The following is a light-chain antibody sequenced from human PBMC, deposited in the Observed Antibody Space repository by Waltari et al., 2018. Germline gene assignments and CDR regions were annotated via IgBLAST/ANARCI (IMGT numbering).Light chain of an antibody. CDR3: CSYAGP. CDR1: SMEVGCYNY. CDR2: DVT. Sequence: QSALTQPRSVSGSPGQSVAIPCTGTSMEVGCYNYVSWYQQHPGKAPQLMIYDVTKRPSGVPDRFSGSKSGNTASLTISGLQADDEADYYCCSYAGPFGGGTKLTVL. J-gene: IGLJ2*01. V-gene: IGLV2-11*01.